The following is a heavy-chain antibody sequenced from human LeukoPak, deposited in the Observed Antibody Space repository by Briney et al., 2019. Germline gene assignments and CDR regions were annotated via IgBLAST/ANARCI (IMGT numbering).Heavy chain of an antibody. CDR2: IYSGGST. Sequence: GGSLRLSCAASGFTVSSNYMSWVRQAPGKGLEWVSVIYSGGSTYYADSVKGRFTISRDNSKNTLYLQMNSLRAEDTAVYYCARAAPGRDGGDDFDYWGQGTLVTVSS. CDR1: GFTVSSNY. D-gene: IGHD6-13*01. V-gene: IGHV3-53*01. J-gene: IGHJ4*02. CDR3: ARAAPGRDGGDDFDY.